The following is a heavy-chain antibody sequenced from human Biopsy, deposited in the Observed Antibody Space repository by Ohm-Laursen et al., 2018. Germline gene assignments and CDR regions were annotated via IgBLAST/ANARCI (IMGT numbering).Heavy chain of an antibody. CDR2: SKPNHNT. J-gene: IGHJ4*02. D-gene: IGHD3-22*01. CDR3: ARKSFYESGGFDY. V-gene: IGHV1-2*02. Sequence: SSVKVSCKTSGYTFNDYYIHWVRQAPGQGLEWIGWSKPNHNTKYAEKFQDRVTLTRDTTTGTAYMELSSLRRDDTAIYYCARKSFYESGGFDYWGQGTLVSV. CDR1: GYTFNDYY.